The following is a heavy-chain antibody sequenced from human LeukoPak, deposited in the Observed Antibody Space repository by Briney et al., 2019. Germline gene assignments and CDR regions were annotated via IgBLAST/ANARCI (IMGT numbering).Heavy chain of an antibody. V-gene: IGHV3-21*01. J-gene: IGHJ6*02. CDR3: ARSSSTGTPTYATYYYYYYGMDV. D-gene: IGHD1-1*01. Sequence: PGGSLRLSCAASGFTFSSYSMNWVRQAPGKGLEWVSSISSSSSYIYYADSVKGRFTISRDNAKNSLYLQMNSLRAEDTAVYYCARSSSTGTPTYATYYYYYYGMDVWGQGTTVTVSS. CDR2: ISSSSSYI. CDR1: GFTFSSYS.